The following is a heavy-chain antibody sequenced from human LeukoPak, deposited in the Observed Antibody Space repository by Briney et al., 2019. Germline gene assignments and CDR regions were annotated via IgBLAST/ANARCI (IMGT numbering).Heavy chain of an antibody. D-gene: IGHD3-22*01. CDR3: ARKDYDSSGYFNLDY. J-gene: IGHJ4*02. V-gene: IGHV3-74*01. Sequence: QPGGSLRLSCAASGFTFSSSWMHWVRQAPGKGLVWVSRINSDGSTTSYADSVKGRFTISRDNAKNTLFLQMNSLRAEDTAVYYCARKDYDSSGYFNLDYWGQGTLVTVSS. CDR1: GFTFSSSW. CDR2: INSDGSTT.